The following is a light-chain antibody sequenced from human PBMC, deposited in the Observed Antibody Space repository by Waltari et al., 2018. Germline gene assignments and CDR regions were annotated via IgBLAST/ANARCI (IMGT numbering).Light chain of an antibody. CDR2: AAS. CDR3: QQSRTSPWT. CDR1: QSVNSNY. Sequence: EIVLTQSPGTLSLSPGERATLSCRASQSVNSNYLAWDQQKVGQAPRLLISAASSRATGIPDRFSGSGSGTDFTLTISRLEPEDFAVYYCQQSRTSPWTFGQGTKVEIK. V-gene: IGKV3-20*01. J-gene: IGKJ1*01.